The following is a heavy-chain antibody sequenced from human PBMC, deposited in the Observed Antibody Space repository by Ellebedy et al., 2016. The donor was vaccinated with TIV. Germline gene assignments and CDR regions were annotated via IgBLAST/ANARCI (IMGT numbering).Heavy chain of an antibody. CDR3: ARGEKYCTGGGCSEY. D-gene: IGHD2-15*01. CDR2: MYPSYGST. V-gene: IGHV1-46*01. Sequence: ASVKVSCKASGYTLTSYFIHWVRQAPGQGLEWMGKMYPSYGSTSYDQKFQGRVTMTTDTSTSTLYMELSSLTSADTAVYYCARGEKYCTGGGCSEYWGQGTLVTVSS. J-gene: IGHJ4*02. CDR1: GYTLTSYF.